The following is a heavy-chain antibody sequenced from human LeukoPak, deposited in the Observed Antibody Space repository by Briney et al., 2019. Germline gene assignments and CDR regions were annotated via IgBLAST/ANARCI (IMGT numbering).Heavy chain of an antibody. CDR3: ARDRSTVDYYGLDV. Sequence: PSETLSLTCTVSGGSISSGHFYWSWIRQPPEKGLEYLGYIYYNGITFYNPSLRSRITISIDTSKNQFSLKLNSVTAADTAVYYCARDRSTVDYYGLDVWGQGTTVIVSS. CDR1: GGSISSGHFY. D-gene: IGHD4-23*01. CDR2: IYYNGIT. V-gene: IGHV4-30-4*01. J-gene: IGHJ6*02.